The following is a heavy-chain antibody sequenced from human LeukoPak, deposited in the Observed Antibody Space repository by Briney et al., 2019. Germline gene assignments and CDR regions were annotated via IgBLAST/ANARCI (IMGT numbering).Heavy chain of an antibody. J-gene: IGHJ4*02. Sequence: SETLSLTCTVSGGSISSHYWSWIRQPPGKGLEWIGYIYYSGSTNYNPSLKSRVTISVDTSKNQFSLKLSSVTAADTAVYYCARANYDSSGYADYFDYWGQGTLVTASS. V-gene: IGHV4-59*11. CDR1: GGSISSHY. CDR3: ARANYDSSGYADYFDY. CDR2: IYYSGST. D-gene: IGHD3-22*01.